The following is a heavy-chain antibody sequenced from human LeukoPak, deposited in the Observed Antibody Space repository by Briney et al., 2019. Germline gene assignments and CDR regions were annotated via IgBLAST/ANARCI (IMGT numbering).Heavy chain of an antibody. J-gene: IGHJ6*03. V-gene: IGHV4-59*01. D-gene: IGHD1-1*01. CDR1: GGSISSYY. CDR3: ARGALDGWNDGGYYYYYMDV. Sequence: SETLSLTCTVSGGSISSYYWSWIRQPPGKGLEWIGYIYYSGSTNYNPSLKSRVTISVDTSKNQFSLKLSSVTAADTAVYYCARGALDGWNDGGYYYYYMDVWGKGTTVTVSS. CDR2: IYYSGST.